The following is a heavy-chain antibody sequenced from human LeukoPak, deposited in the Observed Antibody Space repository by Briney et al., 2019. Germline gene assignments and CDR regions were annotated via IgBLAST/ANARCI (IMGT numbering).Heavy chain of an antibody. CDR2: MNPNSGNT. D-gene: IGHD1-26*01. V-gene: IGHV1-8*01. CDR3: ARGSIVGATNWFDP. Sequence: ASVKVSCKASGYTFTSYDINWVRQATGQGLEWMGWMNPNSGNTGYAQKFQGRVTMTRNTSISTACMELSSLRSEDTAVYYCARGSIVGATNWFDPWGQGTLVTVSS. J-gene: IGHJ5*02. CDR1: GYTFTSYD.